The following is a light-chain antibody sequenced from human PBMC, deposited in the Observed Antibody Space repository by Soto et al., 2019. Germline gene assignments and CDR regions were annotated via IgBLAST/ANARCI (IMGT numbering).Light chain of an antibody. CDR2: GTS. CDR3: QQYSNWPPFT. J-gene: IGKJ5*01. V-gene: IGKV3-15*01. CDR1: QSVSSK. Sequence: EIVMAQSPGTLSVSPGERATLSCRASQSVSSKLAWYQQKPGQSPRLLIYGTSIRATGIPARFSGSGSGTEFTPTISTLQAEDGVGYYCQQYSNWPPFTFGQGTGLDVK.